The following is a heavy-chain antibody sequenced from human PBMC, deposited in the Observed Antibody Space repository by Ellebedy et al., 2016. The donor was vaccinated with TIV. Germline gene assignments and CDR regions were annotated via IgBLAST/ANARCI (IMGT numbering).Heavy chain of an antibody. J-gene: IGHJ6*02. CDR2: ISSSSSFI. CDR3: ATIAVARDYYYYGMDV. D-gene: IGHD6-19*01. Sequence: GESLKISCAASGFTFSSYSMNWVRQAPGKGLEWVSSISSSSSFIYYADSVKGRFTISRDNAKNSLYLQMNSLRAEDTALYYCATIAVARDYYYYGMDVWGQGTTVTVSS. V-gene: IGHV3-21*01. CDR1: GFTFSSYS.